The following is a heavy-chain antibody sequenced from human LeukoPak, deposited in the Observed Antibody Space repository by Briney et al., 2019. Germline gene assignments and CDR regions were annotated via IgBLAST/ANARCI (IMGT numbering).Heavy chain of an antibody. CDR2: INPNSGGT. D-gene: IGHD3-16*01. CDR1: GYTFNTYG. V-gene: IGHV1-2*02. CDR3: ARADRLHGGPYLIGP. J-gene: IGHJ5*02. Sequence: ASVKVSCKASGYTFNTYGIIWVRQAPGQGLEWMGWINPNSGGTSSAQKFQGRVTMTRDTSITTVYMEVNWLTSDDTAMYYCARADRLHGGPYLIGPWGQGTLVTVSS.